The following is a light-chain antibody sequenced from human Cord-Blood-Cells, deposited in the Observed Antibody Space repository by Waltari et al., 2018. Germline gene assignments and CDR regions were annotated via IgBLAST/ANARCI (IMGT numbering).Light chain of an antibody. CDR2: QDI. CDR1: KLGDKY. J-gene: IGLJ2*01. V-gene: IGLV3-1*01. Sequence: SYELPQPPSVSVSPGQTASLTCSGDKLGDKYACWYQQQPGQSPVLVIYQDIKRPSRIPERFSGSNSGNTATLTISGTQAMDEADYYCQAWDSSTVVFGGGTKLTVL. CDR3: QAWDSSTVV.